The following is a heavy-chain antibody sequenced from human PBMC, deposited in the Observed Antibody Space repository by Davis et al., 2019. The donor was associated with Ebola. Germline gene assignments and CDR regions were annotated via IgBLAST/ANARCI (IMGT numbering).Heavy chain of an antibody. Sequence: GESLKISCAASGFTFSSYSMNWVRQAPGKGLEWVSSISSSSSYIYYADSVKGRFTISRDNAKNSLYLQMNSLRDEDTAVYYCARGATMTGYWYFDLWGRGNLVTVSS. CDR3: ARGATMTGYWYFDL. J-gene: IGHJ2*01. V-gene: IGHV3-21*01. CDR1: GFTFSSYS. CDR2: ISSSSSYI. D-gene: IGHD5-12*01.